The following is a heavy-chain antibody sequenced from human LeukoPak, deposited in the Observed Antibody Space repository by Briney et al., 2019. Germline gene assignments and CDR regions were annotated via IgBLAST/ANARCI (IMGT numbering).Heavy chain of an antibody. CDR3: ARDERYDSSGYPFDY. J-gene: IGHJ4*02. Sequence: ASVKVSCKASGYTFTGYIIHWVRQAPGQGLEWMGWINPNSGGTNYAQKFQGRVIMTRDTSISTAYMELNRLRSDDTAVYYCARDERYDSSGYPFDYWGQGTLVTVSS. V-gene: IGHV1-2*02. D-gene: IGHD3-22*01. CDR1: GYTFTGYI. CDR2: INPNSGGT.